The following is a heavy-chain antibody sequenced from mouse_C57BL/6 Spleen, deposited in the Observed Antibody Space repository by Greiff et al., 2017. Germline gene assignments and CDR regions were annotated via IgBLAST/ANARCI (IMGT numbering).Heavy chain of an antibody. Sequence: EVQLQESGGGLVKPGGSLKLSCAASGFTFSDYGMHWVRQAPEKGLEWVAYISSGSSTIYYADTVKGRFTISRDNAKNTLFLQMTSLRSEDTAMYYCARELRYFDVWGTGTTVTVCS. J-gene: IGHJ1*03. CDR1: GFTFSDYG. CDR3: ARELRYFDV. V-gene: IGHV5-17*01. D-gene: IGHD2-1*01. CDR2: ISSGSSTI.